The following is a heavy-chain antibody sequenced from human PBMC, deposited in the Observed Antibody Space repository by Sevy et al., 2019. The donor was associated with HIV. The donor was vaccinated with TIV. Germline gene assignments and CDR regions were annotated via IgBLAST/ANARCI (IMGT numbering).Heavy chain of an antibody. V-gene: IGHV3-7*01. CDR3: ARFVSLGY. D-gene: IGHD6-13*01. CDR2: ISQGGSEE. CDR1: GFTFSSSS. J-gene: IGHJ4*02. Sequence: GGSLRLSCAASGFTFSSSSMTWVRQAPGKGLEWVATISQGGSEEYYVDSVKGRFTFSRDNAKNSLYLQRNGLSAVDTAVYFCARFVSLGYWGQGTLVTVSS.